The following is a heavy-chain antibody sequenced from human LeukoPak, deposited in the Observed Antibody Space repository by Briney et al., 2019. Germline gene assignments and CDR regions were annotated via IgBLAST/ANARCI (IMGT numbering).Heavy chain of an antibody. J-gene: IGHJ4*02. CDR2: ISAYNGNT. Sequence: ASVTVSCKASGYTFTSYGISWVRQAPGQGLEWMGWISAYNGNTNYAQKLQGRVTMTTDTSTSTAYMELRSLRSDDTAVYYCARVGNWNIIPQLGNFDYWGQGTLVTVSS. CDR1: GYTFTSYG. D-gene: IGHD1/OR15-1a*01. V-gene: IGHV1-18*01. CDR3: ARVGNWNIIPQLGNFDY.